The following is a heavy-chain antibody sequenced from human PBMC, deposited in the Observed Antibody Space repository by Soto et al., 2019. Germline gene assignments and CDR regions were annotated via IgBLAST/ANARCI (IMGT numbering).Heavy chain of an antibody. CDR1: GGSISSSNW. Sequence: QVQLQESGPGLVKPSGTLSLTCAVSGGSISSSNWWSWVRQPPGKGLEWIGEIYHSGSTNYNPSLKSRVTISVYKSKNQFSLKLSSVTAADTAVYYCARSPYLYYYDSSGYYDYYGMDVWGQGTTVTVSS. D-gene: IGHD3-22*01. V-gene: IGHV4-4*02. CDR3: ARSPYLYYYDSSGYYDYYGMDV. CDR2: IYHSGST. J-gene: IGHJ6*02.